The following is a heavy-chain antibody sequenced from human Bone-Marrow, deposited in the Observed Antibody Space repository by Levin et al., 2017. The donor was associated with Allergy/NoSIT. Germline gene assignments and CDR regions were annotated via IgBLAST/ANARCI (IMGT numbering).Heavy chain of an antibody. D-gene: IGHD2-8*01. Sequence: SETLSLTCIVSGGSIASDDYYWSWIRQPPGKGLEWIGYVYDGGRTYYNPSLKSRVTLSMDTSKNEFSLKLTSVSDEDTAMYYCASVAGVSDQVRFDFWGQGTPVPVSS. CDR3: ASVAGVSDQVRFDF. J-gene: IGHJ5*01. V-gene: IGHV4-30-4*08. CDR1: GGSIASDDYY. CDR2: VYDGGRT.